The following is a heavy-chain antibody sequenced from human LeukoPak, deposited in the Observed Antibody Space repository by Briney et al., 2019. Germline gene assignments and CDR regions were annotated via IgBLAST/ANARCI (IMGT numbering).Heavy chain of an antibody. J-gene: IGHJ4*02. CDR2: INPSGGST. Sequence: ASVKVSCKASGYTFTSYYMHWVRQAPGQGLEWMGIINPSGGSTSYAQKFQGRVTMTRDTSTSTVYMELSSLRSEDTAVYYCASDRRYFDWSPYFDYWGQGTLVTVSS. CDR1: GYTFTSYY. D-gene: IGHD3-9*01. V-gene: IGHV1-46*01. CDR3: ASDRRYFDWSPYFDY.